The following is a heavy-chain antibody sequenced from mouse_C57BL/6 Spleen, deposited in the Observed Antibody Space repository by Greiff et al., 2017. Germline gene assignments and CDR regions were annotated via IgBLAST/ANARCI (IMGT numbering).Heavy chain of an antibody. V-gene: IGHV1-9*01. CDR1: GYTFTGYW. J-gene: IGHJ1*03. D-gene: IGHD1-1*01. CDR2: ILPGSGST. CDR3: ARRPHYYGRSSPYFGV. Sequence: VQLQQSGAELMKPGASVKLSCKATGYTFTGYWIEWVKQRPGHGLEWIGEILPGSGSTNYNEKFKGKATFTADTSSNAAYMHHISLTTEDSAIYYGARRPHYYGRSSPYFGVWGTGTTVTVSS.